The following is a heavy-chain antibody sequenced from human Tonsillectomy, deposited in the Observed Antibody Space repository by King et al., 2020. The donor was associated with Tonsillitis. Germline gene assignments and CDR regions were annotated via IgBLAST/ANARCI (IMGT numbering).Heavy chain of an antibody. CDR2: ISWNSGSI. J-gene: IGHJ4*02. V-gene: IGHV3-9*01. Sequence: VQLVESGGGLVQPGRSLRLSCAASGFTFDDYAMHWVRQVPGKGLEWVSRISWNSGSIAYADSVKGRLTISSDNASNSLFLQMNSLRAEDTAVYYCEKDSGVVAALTKGVLDSWGQGTLVPVSS. D-gene: IGHD6-13*01. CDR3: EKDSGVVAALTKGVLDS. CDR1: GFTFDDYA.